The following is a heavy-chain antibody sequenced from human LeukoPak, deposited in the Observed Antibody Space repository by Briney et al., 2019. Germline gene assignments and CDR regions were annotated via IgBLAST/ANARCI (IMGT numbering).Heavy chain of an antibody. Sequence: SETLSLTCTVSGGSISSYYWSWMRQPPGKGRGGIGNIYYSGSTNYNPSLKSRVTISGDTSKNQFSLKLSSVTAADTAVYYCAREAYYESSGFFDYWGQGTLVTVSS. V-gene: IGHV4-59*01. CDR1: GGSISSYY. D-gene: IGHD3-22*01. CDR2: IYYSGST. CDR3: AREAYYESSGFFDY. J-gene: IGHJ4*02.